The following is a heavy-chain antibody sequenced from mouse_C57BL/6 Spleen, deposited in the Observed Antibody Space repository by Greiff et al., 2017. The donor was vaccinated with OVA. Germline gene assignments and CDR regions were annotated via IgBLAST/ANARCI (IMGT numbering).Heavy chain of an antibody. CDR2: IYPGSGST. CDR3: ARNYGSSQAWFAY. CDR1: GYTFTSYW. Sequence: VQLQQPGAELVKPGASVKMSCKASGYTFTSYWITWVEQRPGQGLEWIGDIYPGSGSTNYNEKFKSKATLTVDTSSSTAYMQLSSLTSEDSAVYYCARNYGSSQAWFAYWGQGTLVTVSA. V-gene: IGHV1-55*01. J-gene: IGHJ3*01. D-gene: IGHD1-1*01.